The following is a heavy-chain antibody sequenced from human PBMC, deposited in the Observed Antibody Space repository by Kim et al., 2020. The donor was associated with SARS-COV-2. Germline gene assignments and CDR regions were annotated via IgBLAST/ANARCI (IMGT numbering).Heavy chain of an antibody. CDR2: IYYSGST. CDR3: ARVPGFPLAFDY. V-gene: IGHV4-59*13. Sequence: SETLSLTCTVSGGSISSYYWSWIRQPPGKGLEWIGYIYYSGSTNYNPSLKSRVTISVDTSKNQFSLKLSSVTAADTAVYYCARVPGFPLAFDYWGQGTLVTVSS. CDR1: GGSISSYY. J-gene: IGHJ4*02.